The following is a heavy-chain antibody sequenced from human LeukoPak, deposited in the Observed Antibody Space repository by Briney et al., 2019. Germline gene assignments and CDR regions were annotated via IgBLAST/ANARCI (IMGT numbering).Heavy chain of an antibody. CDR1: GFTFSNYA. D-gene: IGHD3-22*01. CDR3: AKDFDYYDLLSAFDI. V-gene: IGHV3-23*01. CDR2: ISGSGGST. Sequence: GGSLRLSCAASGFTFSNYAMSWVRQAPGKGLEWVSAISGSGGSTYYADSVKGRFTISKDNSKNTLYLQMNSLRAEDTAVYYCAKDFDYYDLLSAFDIWGQGTMVTVSS. J-gene: IGHJ3*02.